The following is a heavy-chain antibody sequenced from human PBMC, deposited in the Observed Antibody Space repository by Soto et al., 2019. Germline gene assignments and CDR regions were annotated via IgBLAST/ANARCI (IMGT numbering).Heavy chain of an antibody. V-gene: IGHV1-3*01. J-gene: IGHJ6*02. D-gene: IGHD3-10*01. CDR3: ATLWFGTTYYYGMDV. CDR2: INAGNGNA. CDR1: GYTFTSYA. Sequence: ASVKVSCKASGYTFTSYAMHWVRQAPGQRLEWMGWINAGNGNAKYSQKFQGRVTITRDTSASTAYMELSSLRSEDTAVYYCATLWFGTTYYYGMDVWGQGTTVTAP.